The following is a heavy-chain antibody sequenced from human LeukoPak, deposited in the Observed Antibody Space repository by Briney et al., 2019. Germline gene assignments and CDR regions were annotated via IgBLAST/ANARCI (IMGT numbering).Heavy chain of an antibody. Sequence: PGGSLRLSCAASGFTFSSYDMHWVRQATGKGLEWVSAIGTAGDTYYPGSVKGRFTISRENAKNSLYLQMNSLRAGDTAVYYCARGGPWGSLGATVFDYWGQGTLVTVSS. CDR2: IGTAGDT. D-gene: IGHD1-26*01. V-gene: IGHV3-13*01. CDR3: ARGGPWGSLGATVFDY. CDR1: GFTFSSYD. J-gene: IGHJ4*02.